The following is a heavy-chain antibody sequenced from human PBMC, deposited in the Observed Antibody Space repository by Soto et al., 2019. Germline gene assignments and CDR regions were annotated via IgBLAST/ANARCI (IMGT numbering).Heavy chain of an antibody. V-gene: IGHV4-30-4*01. J-gene: IGHJ4*02. CDR2: IYYSGST. CDR3: ARQIYDSSGYYYAY. D-gene: IGHD3-22*01. Sequence: TSETLSLTCTVSGGSISSGDYYWSWIRQPPGKGLEWIGYIYYSGSTYYNPSLKSRVTISVDTSKSQLFLKLSSVTAPDTAVYYCARQIYDSSGYYYAYWGQGPLVTVSS. CDR1: GGSISSGDYY.